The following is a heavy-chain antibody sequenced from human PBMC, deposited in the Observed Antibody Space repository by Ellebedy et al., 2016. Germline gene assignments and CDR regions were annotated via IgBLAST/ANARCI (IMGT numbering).Heavy chain of an antibody. J-gene: IGHJ4*02. CDR3: ARDRRLLASQTYYLDS. CDR2: IKQDGGDK. Sequence: GESLKISCSASEFTFSNYWMSWVRQAPGMGLEWVANIKQDGGDKYYVDSVKGRFTISRDNAKNSLYLQMNSLTAEDTAVYYCARDRRLLASQTYYLDSWGQGTLVTVSS. V-gene: IGHV3-7*01. D-gene: IGHD6-25*01. CDR1: EFTFSNYW.